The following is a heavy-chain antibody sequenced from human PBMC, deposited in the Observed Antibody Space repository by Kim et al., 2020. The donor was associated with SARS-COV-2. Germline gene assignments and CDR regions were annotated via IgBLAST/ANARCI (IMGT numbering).Heavy chain of an antibody. CDR3: ARRVAGSGNYYFDY. J-gene: IGHJ4*02. Sequence: GGSLRLSCAASGFTFNSHWMHWVRQAPGKGLVWVSRISSDGSSTSYADSVRGRFTISRDNAKNTLYLQMNSLRAEDTAVYYCARRVAGSGNYYFDYWGQGTLLTVSS. D-gene: IGHD3-3*01. CDR1: GFTFNSHW. V-gene: IGHV3-74*01. CDR2: ISSDGSST.